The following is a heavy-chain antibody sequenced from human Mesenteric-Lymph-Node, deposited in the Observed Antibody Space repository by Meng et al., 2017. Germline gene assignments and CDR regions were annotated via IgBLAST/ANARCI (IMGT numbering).Heavy chain of an antibody. CDR1: GGSFSGYY. CDR3: ARGRNADRAFDY. J-gene: IGHJ4*02. CDR2: MSSSGDT. Sequence: SETLSLTCAVQGGSFSGYYWSWIRQPPGKGREWIGSMSSSGDTYYNPSLKSRVTISVDTSKNQFSLKLSSVTAADTAVYYCARGRNADRAFDYWGQGTLVTVSS. V-gene: IGHV4-34*01.